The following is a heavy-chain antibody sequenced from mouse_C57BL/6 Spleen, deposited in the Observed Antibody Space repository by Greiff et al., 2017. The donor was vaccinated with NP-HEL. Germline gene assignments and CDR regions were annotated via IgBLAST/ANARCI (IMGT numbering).Heavy chain of an antibody. J-gene: IGHJ2*01. CDR2: IYPGDGDT. CDR3: ARNLYDGYFYFDY. D-gene: IGHD2-3*01. Sequence: QVQLKESGPELVKPGASVKISCKASGYAFSSSWMNWVKQRPGKGLEWIGRIYPGDGDTNYNGKFKGKATLTADKSSSTAYMQLSSLTSEDSAVYFCARNLYDGYFYFDYWGQGTTLTVSS. V-gene: IGHV1-82*01. CDR1: GYAFSSSW.